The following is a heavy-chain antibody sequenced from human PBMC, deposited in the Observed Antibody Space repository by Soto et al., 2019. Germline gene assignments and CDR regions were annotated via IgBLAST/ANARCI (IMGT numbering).Heavy chain of an antibody. CDR1: GFTFSSYS. J-gene: IGHJ4*02. V-gene: IGHV3-21*01. CDR3: ASHPRDNSGYWYYFDY. Sequence: GSLRLSCAASGFTFSSYSMNWVRQAPGKGLEWVSSISSSSSYIYYADSVKGRFTISRDNAKNSLYLQMNSLRAEDTAVYYCASHPRDNSGYWYYFDYWGQGT. CDR2: ISSSSSYI. D-gene: IGHD3-22*01.